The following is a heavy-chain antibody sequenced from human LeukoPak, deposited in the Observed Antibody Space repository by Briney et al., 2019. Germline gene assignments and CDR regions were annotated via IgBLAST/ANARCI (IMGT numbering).Heavy chain of an antibody. CDR3: ARGRNSVYYFNVVAPSYFDY. CDR1: GYTFTGYY. J-gene: IGHJ4*02. Sequence: GASVKVSCKASGYTFTGYYMHWARQAPGQGLEWMGRINPNSGGTNYAQKFQGRVTMTRDTSINTAYMGLSRLRSDDTAVYYCARGRNSVYYFNVVAPSYFDYWGQGTLVTVSS. D-gene: IGHD3-22*01. CDR2: INPNSGGT. V-gene: IGHV1-2*06.